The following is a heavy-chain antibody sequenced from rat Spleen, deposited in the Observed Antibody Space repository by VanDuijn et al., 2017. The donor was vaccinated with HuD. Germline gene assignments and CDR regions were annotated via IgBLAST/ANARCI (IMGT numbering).Heavy chain of an antibody. Sequence: EVQLVESGGGLVQPGRSLKLSCAASGFTFSDYAMNWIRQAPTKGLEWVASISTGGGNTYYRDSVKGRFTISRDNAKSTLYLQMDSLRSEDTATYYCARQDYGGYWFAYWGQGTLVTVSS. J-gene: IGHJ3*01. CDR2: ISTGGGNT. CDR1: GFTFSDYA. V-gene: IGHV5-25*01. CDR3: ARQDYGGYWFAY. D-gene: IGHD1-11*01.